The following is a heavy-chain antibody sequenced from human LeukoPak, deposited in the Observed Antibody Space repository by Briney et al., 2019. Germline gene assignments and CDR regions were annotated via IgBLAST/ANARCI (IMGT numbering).Heavy chain of an antibody. CDR3: ARVTYYYDSSGYLVDY. J-gene: IGHJ4*02. V-gene: IGHV1-18*01. CDR1: GYTFTRYG. CDR2: ISVYNGNT. Sequence: ASVKVSCKASGYTFTRYGISWVRQAPGQGLEWMGWISVYNGNTNYVEKLQGRVTMTTETSTSTAYMEPRSLRSDDTAVYYCARVTYYYDSSGYLVDYWGQGTLVTVSS. D-gene: IGHD3-22*01.